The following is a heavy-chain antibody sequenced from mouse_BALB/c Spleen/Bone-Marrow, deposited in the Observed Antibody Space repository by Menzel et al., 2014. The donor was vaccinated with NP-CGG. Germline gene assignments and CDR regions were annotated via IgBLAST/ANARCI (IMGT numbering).Heavy chain of an antibody. CDR1: GYAFSNYG. CDR3: ASVYDYGRGYAMDY. J-gene: IGHJ4*01. V-gene: IGHV1-80*01. CDR2: INPGDGDT. Sequence: QVQLKESGAEVMRPGSSVNISCKASGYAFSNYGMNWVKQRPGQGLEWIGQINPGDGDTNYNGKFKGRVTLTADKSSSTAYMQLSSLTSEDSAVYFCASVYDYGRGYAMDYWGQGTSVTVSS. D-gene: IGHD2-4*01.